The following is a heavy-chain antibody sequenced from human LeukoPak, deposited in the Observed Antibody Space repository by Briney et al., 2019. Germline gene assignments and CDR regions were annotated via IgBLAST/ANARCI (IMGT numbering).Heavy chain of an antibody. V-gene: IGHV4-30-2*01. D-gene: IGHD2-2*01. CDR1: GGSISSGGYS. CDR3: ARGYCSSTSCYSWFDP. CDR2: IYHSGST. Sequence: SETLSLTCAVSGGSISSGGYSWSWIRQPPGKGLEWIGYIYHSGSTYYNPSLKSRVTISVDRSKNQFSLKLSSVTAADTAVYYCARGYCSSTSCYSWFDPWGQGTLVTVSS. J-gene: IGHJ5*02.